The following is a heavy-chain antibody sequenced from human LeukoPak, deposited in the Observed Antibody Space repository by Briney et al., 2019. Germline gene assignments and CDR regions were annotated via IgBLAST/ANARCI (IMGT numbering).Heavy chain of an antibody. CDR2: IIPIFGTA. Sequence: ASVKVSCKASGGIFSSYAISWVRQAPGQGLEWMGGIIPIFGTANYAQKFQGRVTITADESTSTAYMELSSLRSEDTAVYYCARDADSAAREYFQHWGQGTLVTVSS. V-gene: IGHV1-69*01. CDR3: ARDADSAAREYFQH. J-gene: IGHJ1*01. D-gene: IGHD6-6*01. CDR1: GGIFSSYA.